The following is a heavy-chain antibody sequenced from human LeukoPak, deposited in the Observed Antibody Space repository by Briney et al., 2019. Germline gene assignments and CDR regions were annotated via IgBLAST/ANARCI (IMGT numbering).Heavy chain of an antibody. CDR2: ISSSGSTI. Sequence: GGSLRLSCAASGFTFSSYEMNWVRQAPGKGLEWVSYISSSGSTIYYADSVKGRFTISRDNAKNSLYLQMNSLRAEDTAVYYCAGVAGTGYYYYYMDIWGKGTTVTISS. CDR1: GFTFSSYE. J-gene: IGHJ6*03. CDR3: AGVAGTGYYYYYMDI. V-gene: IGHV3-48*03. D-gene: IGHD6-19*01.